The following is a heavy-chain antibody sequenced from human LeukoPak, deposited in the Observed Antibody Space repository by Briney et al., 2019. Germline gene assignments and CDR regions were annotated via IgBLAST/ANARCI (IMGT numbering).Heavy chain of an antibody. CDR3: ARVSPNTVTTLQYFDY. CDR1: GDSISTSNSY. V-gene: IGHV4-39*01. CDR2: IYYSGNT. Sequence: SETLSLTCTVSGDSISTSNSYWGWIRQPPGKGLEWIGSIYYSGNTYCNASLKSRVTIPVDTSKNQFSLKLTSVTAADTAVYYCARVSPNTVTTLQYFDYWGQGTLVTVSS. J-gene: IGHJ4*02. D-gene: IGHD4-17*01.